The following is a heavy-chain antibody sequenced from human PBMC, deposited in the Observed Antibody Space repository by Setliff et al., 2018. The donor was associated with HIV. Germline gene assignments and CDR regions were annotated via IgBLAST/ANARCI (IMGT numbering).Heavy chain of an antibody. D-gene: IGHD2-21*02. Sequence: GESLKISCAASGFTFSSYWMHWVRQAPGKGLVWVSRINGDGTRTHYADSVKGRFTISRDNAKNTLHLQMSSLRAEDTAVYYCVRVGYCGDNCYGAFDIWGQGTMVTVSS. CDR2: INGDGTRT. CDR3: VRVGYCGDNCYGAFDI. J-gene: IGHJ3*02. CDR1: GFTFSSYW. V-gene: IGHV3-74*01.